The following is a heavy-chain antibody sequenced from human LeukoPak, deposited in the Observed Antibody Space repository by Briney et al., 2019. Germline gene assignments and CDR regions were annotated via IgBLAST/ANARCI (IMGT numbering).Heavy chain of an antibody. CDR3: ATVPDSGSYSEGAY. Sequence: ASVKVSCKVSGYTFTDYYMHWVQQAPGKGLEWMGLVDPEDGETIYAEKFQCRVTITADTSTDTAYMELSSLRSEDTAVYYCATVPDSGSYSEGAYWGQGTLVTVSS. D-gene: IGHD1-26*01. CDR2: VDPEDGET. J-gene: IGHJ4*02. CDR1: GYTFTDYY. V-gene: IGHV1-69-2*01.